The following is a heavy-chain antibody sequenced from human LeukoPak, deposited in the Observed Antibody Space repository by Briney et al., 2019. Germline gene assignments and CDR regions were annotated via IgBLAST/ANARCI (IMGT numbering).Heavy chain of an antibody. V-gene: IGHV4-34*01. CDR1: GGSFSGYY. J-gene: IGHJ4*02. Sequence: PSETLSLTCAVYGGSFSGYYWSWIRQPPGKGLEWIGEINHSGSTNYNPSLKSRVTISVETSKKQFSLKLSSVPAAGTAVYYCARGYGGGDYWGQGTLVTVSS. CDR2: INHSGST. D-gene: IGHD4-17*01. CDR3: ARGYGGGDY.